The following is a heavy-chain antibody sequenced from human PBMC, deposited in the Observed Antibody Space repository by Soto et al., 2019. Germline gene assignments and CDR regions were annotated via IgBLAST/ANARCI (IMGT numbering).Heavy chain of an antibody. J-gene: IGHJ3*02. Sequence: EVQLVESGGCLVQPGGSLRLSCAASGFTFSSYWMSWVRQAPGKGLEWVANIKQDGSEKYYVDSVKGRFTISRDNAKNSLYLQMNSLRAEDTAVYYCASVAGTTWGDAFDIWGQGTMVTVSS. CDR2: IKQDGSEK. CDR1: GFTFSSYW. V-gene: IGHV3-7*01. CDR3: ASVAGTTWGDAFDI. D-gene: IGHD1-7*01.